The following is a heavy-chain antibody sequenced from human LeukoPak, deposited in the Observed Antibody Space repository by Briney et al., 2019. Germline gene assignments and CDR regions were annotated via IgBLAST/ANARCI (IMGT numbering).Heavy chain of an antibody. V-gene: IGHV3-30*01. CDR1: GFTFSSYA. CDR2: ISYDGSNK. CDR3: ARLMGGIFDI. Sequence: PGGSLRLSCAASGFTFSSYAMHWVRQAPGKGLEWVAVISYDGSNKYYADSVKGRFTISRDNSKNTLYLQMNSLRAEDTAVYYCARLMGGIFDIWGQGTMVTVPS. J-gene: IGHJ3*02. D-gene: IGHD2-8*01.